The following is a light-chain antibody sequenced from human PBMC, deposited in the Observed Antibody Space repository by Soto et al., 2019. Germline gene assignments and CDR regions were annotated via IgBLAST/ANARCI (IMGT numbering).Light chain of an antibody. CDR3: QQYSNWPRRT. CDR2: DAS. J-gene: IGKJ2*02. Sequence: EIVMTQSPATLSVSPGDRATLSCRASQSVSSNLAWYQQKPGQAPRLHIYDASTRATGIPARFSGSGSGTEFTLTISSLQSEDFAVYYCQQYSNWPRRTFGQGTKLEIK. CDR1: QSVSSN. V-gene: IGKV3-15*01.